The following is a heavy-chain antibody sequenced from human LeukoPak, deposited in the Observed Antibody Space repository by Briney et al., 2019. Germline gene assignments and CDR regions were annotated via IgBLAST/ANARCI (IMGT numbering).Heavy chain of an antibody. CDR1: GGSITSYY. J-gene: IGHJ4*02. D-gene: IGHD5-24*01. V-gene: IGHV4-59*01. CDR2: IYYSGST. CDR3: ARAGRDGYNGDY. Sequence: PSETLSLTCTVSGGSITSYYWSWLRQPPGKGLEWIGYIYYSGSTNYNPSLKSRVTISVDTSKNQFSLKLSSVTAADTAVYYCARAGRDGYNGDYWGQGILVTVSS.